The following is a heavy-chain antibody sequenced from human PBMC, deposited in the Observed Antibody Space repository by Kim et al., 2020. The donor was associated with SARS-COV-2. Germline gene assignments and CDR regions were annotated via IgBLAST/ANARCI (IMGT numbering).Heavy chain of an antibody. Sequence: YAQKFQGRVTMTRDTSISTAYMELSRLRSDDTAVYYCARAFGVVISHFDYWGQGTLVTVSS. J-gene: IGHJ4*02. CDR3: ARAFGVVISHFDY. D-gene: IGHD3-3*01. V-gene: IGHV1-2*02.